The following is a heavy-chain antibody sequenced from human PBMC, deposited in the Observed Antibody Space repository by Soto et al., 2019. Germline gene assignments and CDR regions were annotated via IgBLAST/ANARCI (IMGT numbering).Heavy chain of an antibody. V-gene: IGHV4-4*07. D-gene: IGHD1-1*01. CDR3: ARGGIQLSYAFDY. CDR1: GSSFSNFY. Sequence: QVQLQESGPGLVKPSETLSLTCSVSGSSFSNFYWSWIRQPAGKGLEWIGRIYTSGATSYNPSLKSRVTMSVDTSQTQMSLNLRSVTAADTVVYYCARGGIQLSYAFDYWGQGILVTVSS. J-gene: IGHJ4*02. CDR2: IYTSGAT.